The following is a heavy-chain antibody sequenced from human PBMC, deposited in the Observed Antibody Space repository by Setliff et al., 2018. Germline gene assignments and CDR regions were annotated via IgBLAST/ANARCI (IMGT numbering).Heavy chain of an antibody. V-gene: IGHV4-39*01. Sequence: PSETLSLTCTVSGDSISSSRYYWAWIRQPPGKGLEWIGNIYYSGTTYSNPSLKSRVTMSVDTSKNQFSLRLNSVTASDTAVYYCATTGTYRYFGYWGQGTLVTVSS. CDR1: GDSISSSRYY. J-gene: IGHJ4*02. CDR3: ATTGTYRYFGY. D-gene: IGHD1-1*01. CDR2: IYYSGTT.